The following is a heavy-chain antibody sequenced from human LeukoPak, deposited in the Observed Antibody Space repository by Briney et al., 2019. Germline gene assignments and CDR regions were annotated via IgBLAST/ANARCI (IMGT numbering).Heavy chain of an antibody. Sequence: AGGSLRLSCAASGFTFSSYAMSWVRQAPGKGPEWVSAISGSGGSTYYADSVKGRFTISRDNSKNTLYLQMNSLRAEGTAVYYCARIPPHYDSSGYYYPENYYFDYWGQGTLVTVSS. D-gene: IGHD3-22*01. CDR1: GFTFSSYA. J-gene: IGHJ4*02. V-gene: IGHV3-23*01. CDR3: ARIPPHYDSSGYYYPENYYFDY. CDR2: ISGSGGST.